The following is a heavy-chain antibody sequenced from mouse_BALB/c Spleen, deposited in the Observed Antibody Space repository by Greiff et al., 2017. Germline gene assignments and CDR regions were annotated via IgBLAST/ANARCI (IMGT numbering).Heavy chain of an antibody. V-gene: IGHV5-6-5*01. CDR1: GFTFSSYA. CDR2: ISSGGST. CDR3: ARGRDDGYSAWFAY. D-gene: IGHD2-3*01. Sequence: EVKLVESGGGLVKPGGSLKLSCAASGFTFSSYAMSWVRQTPEKRLEWVASISSGGSTYYPDSVKGRFTISSDNARNILYLQMSSLRSEDTAMYYCARGRDDGYSAWFAYWGQGTLVTVSA. J-gene: IGHJ3*01.